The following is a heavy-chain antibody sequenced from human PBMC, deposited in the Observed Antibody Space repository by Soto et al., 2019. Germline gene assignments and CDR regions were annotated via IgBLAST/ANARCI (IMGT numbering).Heavy chain of an antibody. Sequence: VSLRLSCAASGFTFNNAWMSWVRQAAGKGLEWVGRIKTKTEGGTIDYAAPVKGRFTISRDSRDDSKITLFLQMNSLKTEDTAAYYCATNYGDYCGMDVWGQGTTVTVSS. V-gene: IGHV3-15*01. CDR1: GFTFNNAW. J-gene: IGHJ6*02. D-gene: IGHD4-17*01. CDR2: IKTKTEGGTI. CDR3: ATNYGDYCGMDV.